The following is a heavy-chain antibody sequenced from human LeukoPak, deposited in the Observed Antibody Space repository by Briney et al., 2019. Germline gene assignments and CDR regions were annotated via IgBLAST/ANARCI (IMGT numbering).Heavy chain of an antibody. Sequence: SSETLSFTCTVSGGSISYYYWSWIRQPPGKGLEWLGSIYHSGSTYYNPSLKIRVTISVNMSTNKFSLTLSSVTAAHTAVYYCARDTNYYASSGYSDYWGQGTLVTVSS. J-gene: IGHJ4*02. V-gene: IGHV4-38-2*02. D-gene: IGHD3-22*01. CDR2: IYHSGST. CDR1: GGSISYYY. CDR3: ARDTNYYASSGYSDY.